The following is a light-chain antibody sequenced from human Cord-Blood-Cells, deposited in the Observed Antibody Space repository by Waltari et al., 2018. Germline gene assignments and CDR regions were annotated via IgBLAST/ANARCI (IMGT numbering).Light chain of an antibody. Sequence: DIQMTQSPSTLSASVGDRVTITCRASQSISSWLAWYQQQPGKAPKLLIYDASSLESGVPSRFSGSGSGTEFTLTIISLQPDYFATYYCQQYNSYSWTFGQGTKVEIK. J-gene: IGKJ1*01. CDR3: QQYNSYSWT. CDR1: QSISSW. V-gene: IGKV1-5*01. CDR2: DAS.